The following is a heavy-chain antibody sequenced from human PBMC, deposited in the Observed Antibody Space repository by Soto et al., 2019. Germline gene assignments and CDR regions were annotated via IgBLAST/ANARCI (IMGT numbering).Heavy chain of an antibody. J-gene: IGHJ6*03. Sequence: GGSLRLSCAASGFTFSSYAMHWVRQAPGKGLEYVSAISSNGGSTYYANSVKGRFTISRDNSKNTLYLQMGSLRAEDMAVYYCAGLGAAAGISYMDVWGKGTTVTVSS. CDR3: AGLGAAAGISYMDV. CDR1: GFTFSSYA. D-gene: IGHD6-13*01. CDR2: ISSNGGST. V-gene: IGHV3-64*01.